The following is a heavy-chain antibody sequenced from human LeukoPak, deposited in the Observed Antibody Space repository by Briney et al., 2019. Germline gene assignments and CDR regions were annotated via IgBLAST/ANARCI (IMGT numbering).Heavy chain of an antibody. CDR3: ARDLLPYYDILTGSERTDY. V-gene: IGHV1-46*01. CDR1: GYTFTTQY. CDR2: INPRSGTT. Sequence: ASVKVSCKASGYTFTTQYIHWVRQAPGQGLEWMGVINPRSGTTSNGQNFQGRVTMTRDTSTSTVYMELSGLRSEDTAVYYCARDLLPYYDILTGSERTDYWGQGTLVTVSS. D-gene: IGHD3-9*01. J-gene: IGHJ4*02.